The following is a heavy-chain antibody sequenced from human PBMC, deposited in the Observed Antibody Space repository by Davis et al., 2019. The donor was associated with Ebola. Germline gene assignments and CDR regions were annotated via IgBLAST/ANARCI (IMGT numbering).Heavy chain of an antibody. CDR3: ARAQFPTTSDH. CDR2: IYYSGST. V-gene: IGHV4-38-2*01. Sequence: MPGGSLRLSCAASGFIFSDYYMSWIRQAPGKGLEWIGSIYYSGSTYYNPSLKSRVTISVDTSKNQFSLKLSSVTAADTAVYYCARAQFPTTSDHWGQGTLVTVSS. CDR1: GFIFSDYY. D-gene: IGHD1-1*01. J-gene: IGHJ4*02.